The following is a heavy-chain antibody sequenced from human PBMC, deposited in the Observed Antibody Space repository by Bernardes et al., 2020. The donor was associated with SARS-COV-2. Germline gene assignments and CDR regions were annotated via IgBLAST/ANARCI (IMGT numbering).Heavy chain of an antibody. CDR3: ARDSAGKRLQDDGFGL. V-gene: IGHV3-48*01. J-gene: IGHJ3*01. D-gene: IGHD3-10*01. CDR1: GFSFSDYN. Sequence: GGSLRLSCSGSGFSFSDYNLNWIRQAPGKGLEWVAYISRTTSSIFYADSVKGRFTISKDSAKNSLFLQMNNLRGVDTAVYYCARDSAGKRLQDDGFGLWGQGTVVTVSS. CDR2: ISRTTSSI.